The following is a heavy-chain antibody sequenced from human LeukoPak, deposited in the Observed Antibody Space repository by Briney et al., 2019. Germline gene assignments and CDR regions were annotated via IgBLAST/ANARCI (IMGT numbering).Heavy chain of an antibody. Sequence: XTXSXXSIXSXSYYWGWIRQPPGRGLEWIGSIYYSGSTXYNPSLKSRVTMSVDTSKNQFSLKLSSVTAADTAGDSXXXXXXXXXGSGSYNYWGQGTLVTVSS. CDR2: IYYSGST. CDR3: XXXXXXXXGSGSYNY. CDR1: XXSIXSXSYY. J-gene: IGHJ4*02. D-gene: IGHD3-10*01. V-gene: IGHV4-39*07.